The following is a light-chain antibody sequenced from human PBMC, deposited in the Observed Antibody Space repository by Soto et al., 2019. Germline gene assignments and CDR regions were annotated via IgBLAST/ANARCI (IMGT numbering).Light chain of an antibody. CDR1: HSVSSIY. J-gene: IGKJ1*01. CDR3: QQYGSSPPT. CDR2: GAS. Sequence: EIVLTQSPGTLSLSPGERATLSCRASHSVSSIYLAWYQQKPGQAPRLLIYGASSRATGIPDRFSGSGSGTDFTLTISRLEPEDFAVYYCQQYGSSPPTFGQGTKVEIK. V-gene: IGKV3-20*01.